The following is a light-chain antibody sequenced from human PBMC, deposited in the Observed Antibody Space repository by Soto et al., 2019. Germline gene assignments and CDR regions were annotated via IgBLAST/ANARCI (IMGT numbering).Light chain of an antibody. V-gene: IGLV2-14*01. Sequence: QSALTQPASVSGSPGQSITISCTGTNSDVGGYNYVSWYQQHPGKAPKLMIYEVSNRLSGVSNRLSGSKSGNTASLTISGLQAEDEADYYCSSYTSSSIDYVFGTGTKLTVL. CDR1: NSDVGGYNY. J-gene: IGLJ1*01. CDR2: EVS. CDR3: SSYTSSSIDYV.